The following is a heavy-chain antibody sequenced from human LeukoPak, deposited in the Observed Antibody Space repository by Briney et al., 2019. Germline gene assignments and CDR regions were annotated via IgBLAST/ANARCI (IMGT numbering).Heavy chain of an antibody. CDR3: ARGYYYGSGSYYIRGFDP. V-gene: IGHV4-4*07. D-gene: IGHD3-10*01. CDR1: GGSISSYY. Sequence: SETLSLTCTVSGGSISSYYWSWIRQPAGKGLEWIGRIYTSGSTNYNPSLKSRVTMSVDTSKNQFSLKLSSVTAADTAVYYCARGYYYGSGSYYIRGFDPWGQGTLVTVSS. CDR2: IYTSGST. J-gene: IGHJ5*02.